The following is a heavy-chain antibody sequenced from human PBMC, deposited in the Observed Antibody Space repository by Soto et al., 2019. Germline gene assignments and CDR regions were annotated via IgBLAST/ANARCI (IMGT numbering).Heavy chain of an antibody. Sequence: SQTLSLTCAISGDSVSSNSAAWNWIRQSPSRSLEWLGRTYYRSKWYNDYAVSVKSRITINPDTSKNQFSPQLNSVTPEDTAVYYCAREITMVRGVTPRTYYYGMDVRGQGSTVGVSS. CDR3: AREITMVRGVTPRTYYYGMDV. V-gene: IGHV6-1*01. CDR1: GDSVSSNSAA. D-gene: IGHD3-10*01. CDR2: TYYRSKWYN. J-gene: IGHJ6*02.